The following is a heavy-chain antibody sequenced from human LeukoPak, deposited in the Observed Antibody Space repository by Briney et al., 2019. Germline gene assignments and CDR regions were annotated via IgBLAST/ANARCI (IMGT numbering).Heavy chain of an antibody. CDR2: IRSKANSYAT. Sequence: GGSLRLSCAASGFTFSGYAMLWVRQASGKGLEWVARIRSKANSYATAYAASVKGRFTISSDDSKNTAYLQMNSLKTEYTAVYYCLVGAPERVRDYWGQGTLVTVSS. D-gene: IGHD1-26*01. V-gene: IGHV3-73*01. CDR3: LVGAPERVRDY. J-gene: IGHJ4*02. CDR1: GFTFSGYA.